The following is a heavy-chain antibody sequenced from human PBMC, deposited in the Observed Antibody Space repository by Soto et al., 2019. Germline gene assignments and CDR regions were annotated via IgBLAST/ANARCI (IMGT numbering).Heavy chain of an antibody. D-gene: IGHD2-15*01. CDR2: IIPIFGTA. CDR1: GGTFSSYA. CDR3: ARGVAENIVLMVAAQANWFVP. V-gene: IGHV1-69*13. J-gene: IGHJ5*02. Sequence: SVKLSCKASGGTFSSYAISWVRQAPGQGLEWMGGIIPIFGTANYAQKFQGRVTITADESTSTAYMELSSLRSEDTAVYYCARGVAENIVLMVAAQANWFVPWGKGTLVTVS.